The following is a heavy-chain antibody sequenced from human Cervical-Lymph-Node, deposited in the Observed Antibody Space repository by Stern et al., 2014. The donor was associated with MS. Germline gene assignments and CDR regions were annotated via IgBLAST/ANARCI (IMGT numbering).Heavy chain of an antibody. CDR2: LNPDSGGT. Sequence: QVQLVQSGAEMQKPGASVKVSCKASGYTFTDYYMHWVRQAPGQGLEWMGWLNPDSGGTHFAQNFQGWVTLTQDTSISTAFMALNSLKSDDTAVYFCARGGQVAGKLWSGINSWGQGTLVTVSS. D-gene: IGHD3-3*01. CDR3: ARGGQVAGKLWSGINS. J-gene: IGHJ5*02. CDR1: GYTFTDYY. V-gene: IGHV1-2*04.